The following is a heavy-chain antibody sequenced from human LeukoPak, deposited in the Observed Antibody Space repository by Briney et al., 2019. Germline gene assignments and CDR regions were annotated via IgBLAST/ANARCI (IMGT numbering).Heavy chain of an antibody. CDR2: IYYSGST. J-gene: IGHJ4*02. Sequence: PSETLSLTCTASGGFISSYYWSWIRQPPGKGLEWIGYIYYSGSTNYNPSLKSRVTISVDTSKNQFSLKLSSVTAADTAVYYCAVADSSGCDYWGQGTLVTVSS. CDR3: AVADSSGCDY. D-gene: IGHD3-22*01. V-gene: IGHV4-59*08. CDR1: GGFISSYY.